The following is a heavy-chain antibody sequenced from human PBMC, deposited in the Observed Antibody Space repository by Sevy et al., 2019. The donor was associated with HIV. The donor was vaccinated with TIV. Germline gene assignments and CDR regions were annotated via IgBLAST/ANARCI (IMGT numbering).Heavy chain of an antibody. CDR2: ISYDGSSK. D-gene: IGHD6-19*01. Sequence: GGSLRLSCAASGFSVSTHAMHWVRQAPGKGLDWVALISYDGSSKYYADSVKGRLTISRDNSKNTLYLQMSSLRPDDTAVYYCTRDAGYSTGWYPSDYWGQGTLVTVSS. V-gene: IGHV3-30-3*01. CDR3: TRDAGYSTGWYPSDY. CDR1: GFSVSTHA. J-gene: IGHJ4*02.